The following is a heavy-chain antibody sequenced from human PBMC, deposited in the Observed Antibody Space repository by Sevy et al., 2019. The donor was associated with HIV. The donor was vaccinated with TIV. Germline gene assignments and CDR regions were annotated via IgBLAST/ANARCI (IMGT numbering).Heavy chain of an antibody. CDR2: IYHSGST. V-gene: IGHV4-38-2*01. D-gene: IGHD3-10*01. J-gene: IGHJ4*02. CDR3: ARANMVRGVITTANYFDY. CDR1: GYSISSGYY. Sequence: SETLSLTCAVSGYSISSGYYWGWIRQPPGKGLEWIGSIYHSGSTYYNPSLKSRVTISVDTSKNQFSLKLSSVTAADTAVYYCARANMVRGVITTANYFDYWGQGTLVTVSS.